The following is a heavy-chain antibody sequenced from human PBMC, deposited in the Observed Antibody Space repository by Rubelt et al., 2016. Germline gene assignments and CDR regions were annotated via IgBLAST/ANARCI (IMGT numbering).Heavy chain of an antibody. V-gene: IGHV3-30*02. Sequence: ESGGGVVQPGGSLRLSCAASGFTFSSYGMHWVRQAPGKGLEWVAFIRYDGSNKYYADSVKGRFTISRDNSKNTLYLQMNSLRAEDTAVYYCARGKQLAPLGYYYYGMDVWGQGTTVTVSS. CDR2: IRYDGSNK. CDR3: ARGKQLAPLGYYYYGMDV. CDR1: GFTFSSYG. J-gene: IGHJ6*02. D-gene: IGHD6-6*01.